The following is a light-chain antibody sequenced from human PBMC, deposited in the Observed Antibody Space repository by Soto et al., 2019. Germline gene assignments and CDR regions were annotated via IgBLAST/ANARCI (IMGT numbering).Light chain of an antibody. CDR3: QQYDNLPPYT. CDR2: DAS. Sequence: DIQMTQSPSSLSASVGDRVTITCQASQDISNYLNWYQQKPGKAPKLLIYDASNLETGVPSRFSGSGSGTDFTFTISSLQPEDIATYYCQQYDNLPPYTFVQGTKLGIK. V-gene: IGKV1-33*01. J-gene: IGKJ2*01. CDR1: QDISNY.